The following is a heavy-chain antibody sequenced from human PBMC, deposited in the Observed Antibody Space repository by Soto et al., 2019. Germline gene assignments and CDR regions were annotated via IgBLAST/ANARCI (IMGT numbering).Heavy chain of an antibody. CDR3: ARDSLTRGYSGYDYYYYYGMDV. J-gene: IGHJ6*02. Sequence: SLRLSCAASGFTFSSYSMNWVRQAPGKGLEWVSSISSSSSYIYYADSVKGRFTISRDNAKNSLYLQMNSLRAEDTAVYYCARDSLTRGYSGYDYYYYYGMDVWGQGTTVTVYS. CDR2: ISSSSSYI. CDR1: GFTFSSYS. D-gene: IGHD5-12*01. V-gene: IGHV3-21*01.